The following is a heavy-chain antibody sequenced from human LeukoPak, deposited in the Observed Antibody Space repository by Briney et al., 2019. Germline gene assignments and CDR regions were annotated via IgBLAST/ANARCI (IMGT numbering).Heavy chain of an antibody. CDR3: IGSSGYYYYFDY. CDR2: INSDGSST. Sequence: PGGSLRLSCAASGFTFSSYWMHWVRQAPGKELVWVSRINSDGSSTSYADSVKGRFTISRDNAKNTLYPQMNSLRAEDTAVYYCIGSSGYYYYFDYWGQGTLVTVSS. V-gene: IGHV3-74*01. CDR1: GFTFSSYW. J-gene: IGHJ4*02. D-gene: IGHD3-22*01.